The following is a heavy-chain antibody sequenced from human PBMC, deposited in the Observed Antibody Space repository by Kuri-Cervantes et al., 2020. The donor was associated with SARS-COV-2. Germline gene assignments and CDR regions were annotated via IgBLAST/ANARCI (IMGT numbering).Heavy chain of an antibody. V-gene: IGHV4-39*01. Sequence: GSLRLSCTVSGGSISSSSYYWGWIRQPPGKGLEWIGSSYYSGSTYYNPSLKSRVTISVDTSKNQFSLKLSSVTAADTAVYYCARPSLQWLVNYWGQGTLVTVSS. J-gene: IGHJ4*02. CDR2: SYYSGST. CDR1: GGSISSSSYY. D-gene: IGHD6-19*01. CDR3: ARPSLQWLVNY.